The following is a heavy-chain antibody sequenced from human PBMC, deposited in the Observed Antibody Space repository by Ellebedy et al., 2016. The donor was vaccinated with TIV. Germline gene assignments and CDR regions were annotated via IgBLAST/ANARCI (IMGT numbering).Heavy chain of an antibody. V-gene: IGHV1-2*02. Sequence: ASVKVSCXASGYTFTGQYMHWVRQAPGQGLQWVGWISPNTGATFYAQKFHGRVTMTRDTSLNTAYMELSSLRSDDTAVYYCSREWQLWSSGLDSWGQGTLVTVSS. D-gene: IGHD5-18*01. J-gene: IGHJ4*02. CDR2: ISPNTGAT. CDR1: GYTFTGQY. CDR3: SREWQLWSSGLDS.